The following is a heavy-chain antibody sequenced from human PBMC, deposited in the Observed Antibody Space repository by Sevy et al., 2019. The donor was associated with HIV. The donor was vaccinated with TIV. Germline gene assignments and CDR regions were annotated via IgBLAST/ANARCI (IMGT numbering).Heavy chain of an antibody. D-gene: IGHD3-16*01. J-gene: IGHJ6*02. CDR2: ISGSDDSGGDDTI. Sequence: GGSLRLSCTASGFTLSDYYMSWIRQAPGKGLQWISYISGSDDSGGDDTIYYADSVKGRFTISRDNAKNSLYLQMSSLRADDRAVYNCARDHVKDGKGGDYYYHAMDVWGRGTTVTVSS. CDR3: ARDHVKDGKGGDYYYHAMDV. V-gene: IGHV3-11*01. CDR1: GFTLSDYY.